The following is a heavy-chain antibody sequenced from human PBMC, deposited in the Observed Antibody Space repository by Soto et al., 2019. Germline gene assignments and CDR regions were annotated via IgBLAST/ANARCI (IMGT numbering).Heavy chain of an antibody. Sequence: GGSLRLSCTASGFTFGDYAMSWFRQAPGKGLEWVGFIRSKAYGGTTEYAASVKGRFTISRNDSKSIAYLQMNSLKTEDTAVYYCTRVPWGPAATEYYYMDVWGKGTTVTVSS. V-gene: IGHV3-49*03. J-gene: IGHJ6*03. D-gene: IGHD2-2*01. CDR2: IRSKAYGGTT. CDR1: GFTFGDYA. CDR3: TRVPWGPAATEYYYMDV.